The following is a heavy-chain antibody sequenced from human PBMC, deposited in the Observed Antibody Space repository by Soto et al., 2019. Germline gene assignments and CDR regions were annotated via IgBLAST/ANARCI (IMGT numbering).Heavy chain of an antibody. Sequence: EVQLLESGGGLVQPGGSLRLSCTASGFTYSIYAMAWVRQAPGKGLEWVSAISGSGGETYYADSVKGRFTISRDNSKNTVYLQMTNLRADDTAVYYCATWHEREHAYDVWGQGTTVTVSS. J-gene: IGHJ3*01. V-gene: IGHV3-23*01. D-gene: IGHD1-1*01. CDR2: ISGSGGET. CDR3: ATWHEREHAYDV. CDR1: GFTYSIYA.